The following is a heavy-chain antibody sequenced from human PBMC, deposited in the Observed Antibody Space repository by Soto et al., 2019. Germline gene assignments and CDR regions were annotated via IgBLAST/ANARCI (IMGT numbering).Heavy chain of an antibody. V-gene: IGHV3-23*01. Sequence: GGPLRLSCAASGFTFKNYPMTWARQAPGKGLEWVSTIDSGTTDTHYADSVKGRFTISRDNSKSTLYLQMNGPRAEDTAIYYCAKDPAFAERLAASGQGSVVSVSS. CDR3: AKDPAFAERLAA. CDR2: IDSGTTDT. CDR1: GFTFKNYP. D-gene: IGHD2-21*01. J-gene: IGHJ5*02.